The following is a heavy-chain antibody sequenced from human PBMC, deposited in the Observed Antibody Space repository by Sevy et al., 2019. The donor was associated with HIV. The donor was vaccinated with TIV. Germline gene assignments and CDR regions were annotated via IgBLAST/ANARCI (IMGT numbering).Heavy chain of an antibody. CDR3: ARDLFVYDSSGYYPTFDY. CDR2: INPDSGGT. J-gene: IGHJ4*02. CDR1: GYTFTGSY. D-gene: IGHD3-22*01. V-gene: IGHV1-2*06. Sequence: ASVKVSCKASGYTFTGSYMHWVRQAPGQGLEWMGRINPDSGGTNYAQKFQGRVTMTRDTSISTAYMELSGLRSDDTAVYYCARDLFVYDSSGYYPTFDYWGQGTLVTVSS.